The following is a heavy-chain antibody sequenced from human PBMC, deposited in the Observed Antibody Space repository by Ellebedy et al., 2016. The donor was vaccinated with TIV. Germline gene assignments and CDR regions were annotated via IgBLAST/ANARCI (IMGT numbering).Heavy chain of an antibody. D-gene: IGHD3-16*01. CDR1: GYNFLNHG. CDR3: ARDSPHDWGNFDL. CDR2: ISPYSGNT. Sequence: ASVKVSCKASGYNFLNHGVSWVRQAPGQGLEFLGWISPYSGNTKYPRRLQGRVTMTTEISTTTAYMEMRSLTSDDTAVYFCARDSPHDWGNFDLWGRGTLVIV. V-gene: IGHV1-18*01. J-gene: IGHJ2*01.